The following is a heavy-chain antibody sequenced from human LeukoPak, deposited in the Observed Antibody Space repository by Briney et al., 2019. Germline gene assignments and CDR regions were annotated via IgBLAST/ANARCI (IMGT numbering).Heavy chain of an antibody. D-gene: IGHD2-2*01. J-gene: IGHJ5*02. CDR1: GYTFTGYY. CDR3: ARSDCSSTSCYDSDWFDP. V-gene: IGHV1-2*02. CDR2: INPNSGGT. Sequence: GSSVKVSCQASGYTFTGYYMHWVLHAPGQGLEWMEWINPNSGGTNYAQKFQGRVTMTRDTSISTAYMELSRLRSDDTAVYYCARSDCSSTSCYDSDWFDPWGQGTLVTVSS.